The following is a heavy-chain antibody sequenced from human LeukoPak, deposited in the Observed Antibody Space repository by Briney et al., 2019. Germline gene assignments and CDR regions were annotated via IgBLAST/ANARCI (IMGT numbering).Heavy chain of an antibody. CDR2: IKQDGSEK. V-gene: IGHV3-7*03. Sequence: GSLRLSCAASGFTFSSYWMSWVLQAPGKGLEWVANIKQDGSEKYYVDSVKGRFTISRDNAKNSLYLQMNGLKVEDTAIYYCARDNWVDCWGQGTLVTVSS. J-gene: IGHJ5*01. CDR3: ARDNWVDC. CDR1: GFTFSSYW.